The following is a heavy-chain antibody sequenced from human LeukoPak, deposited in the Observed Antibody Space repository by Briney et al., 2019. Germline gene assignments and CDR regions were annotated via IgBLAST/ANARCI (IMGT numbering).Heavy chain of an antibody. Sequence: GGSLRLSCAASGFTFSSYAMTWVHQAPGKGLEWVSVISGSGDTTYYAESVKGRFTISRDNSKNTLYLQMNSLRAEDTAVYFCARFRDGYKRFDSWGQGTLVTVSS. D-gene: IGHD5-24*01. V-gene: IGHV3-23*01. CDR1: GFTFSSYA. CDR3: ARFRDGYKRFDS. J-gene: IGHJ4*02. CDR2: ISGSGDTT.